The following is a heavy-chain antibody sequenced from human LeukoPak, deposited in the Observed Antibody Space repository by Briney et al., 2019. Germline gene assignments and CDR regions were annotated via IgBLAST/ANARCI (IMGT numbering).Heavy chain of an antibody. Sequence: GASVKVSCKASGGTFSSYAISWVRQAPGQGLEWMGGIIPIFGTANYAQKFQGRVTITADESTSTAYMELSSLRAEDTAVYYCAKDRVSSSWYWFDPWGQGTLVTVSS. CDR3: AKDRVSSSWYWFDP. V-gene: IGHV1-69*13. D-gene: IGHD6-13*01. J-gene: IGHJ5*02. CDR1: GGTFSSYA. CDR2: IIPIFGTA.